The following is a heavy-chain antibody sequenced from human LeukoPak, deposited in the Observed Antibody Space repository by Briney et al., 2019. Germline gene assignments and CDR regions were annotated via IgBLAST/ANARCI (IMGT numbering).Heavy chain of an antibody. Sequence: ASVKVSCKASANTFTGYYMHWVRQAPGQGLEWMGWINPNRGGTNYAQKFHGRVTMTRDTSISTAYMQLSRLTSDDTAVYYGARLGSSDIWGQGTMVSVSS. D-gene: IGHD3-16*01. CDR2: INPNRGGT. CDR1: ANTFTGYY. CDR3: ARLGSSDI. V-gene: IGHV1-2*02. J-gene: IGHJ3*02.